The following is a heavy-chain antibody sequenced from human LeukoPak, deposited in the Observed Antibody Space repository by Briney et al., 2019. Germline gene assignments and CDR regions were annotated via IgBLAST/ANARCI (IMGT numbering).Heavy chain of an antibody. V-gene: IGHV2-70*04. J-gene: IGHJ4*02. CDR2: IDWDDDE. Sequence: SGPALVKPTQTLILTCTFSGFSLNTSAMRVSWIRQPPGKALEWLARIDWDDDEFYSTSLKTRLTISKDTSKNQVVLTMTNMNPVDTATYYCARSFSAGHFDYWGQGALVTVSS. D-gene: IGHD6-13*01. CDR1: GFSLNTSAMR. CDR3: ARSFSAGHFDY.